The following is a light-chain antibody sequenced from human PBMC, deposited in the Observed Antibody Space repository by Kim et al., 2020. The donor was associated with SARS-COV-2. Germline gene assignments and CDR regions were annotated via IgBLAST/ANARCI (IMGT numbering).Light chain of an antibody. CDR3: QQTSSAPRT. CDR2: TAS. CDR1: QDISRY. Sequence: DIQMNQSPSSLSASVGDRVTITCRASQDISRYLNWYQQKPGKAPKLLIYTASSLQSGVPSRFTGSGSETDFTLTITSLQPEDFATYYCQQTSSAPRTFGQGTKVDIK. J-gene: IGKJ1*01. V-gene: IGKV1-39*01.